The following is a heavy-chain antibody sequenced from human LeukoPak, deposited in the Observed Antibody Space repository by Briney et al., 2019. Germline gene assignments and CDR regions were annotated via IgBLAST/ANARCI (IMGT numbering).Heavy chain of an antibody. CDR1: GGSISNYY. J-gene: IGHJ5*02. V-gene: IGHV4-4*07. Sequence: SETLSLTCTVSGGSISNYYWSWIRQPAGKGREWIGRIYSSGTTIFNPSLTSRVSTSVDTYKNQFSLNLSSVIAADTAVYYCARKVVRGVICWFDAWGQGTLVTVSS. CDR2: IYSSGTT. CDR3: ARKVVRGVICWFDA. D-gene: IGHD3-10*01.